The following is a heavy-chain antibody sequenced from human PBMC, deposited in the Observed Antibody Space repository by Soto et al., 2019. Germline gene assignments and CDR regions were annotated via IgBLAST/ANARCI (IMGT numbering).Heavy chain of an antibody. J-gene: IGHJ4*02. D-gene: IGHD3-16*01. CDR3: ARVRLWGLDY. CDR1: GGSFSGYY. Sequence: SETLSLTCAVYGGSFSGYYWSWIRQPPGKGLEWIGEINHSGSTNYNPSLKSRVTISVDTSKNQFSLKLSSVTAADTAVYYCARVRLWGLDYWGQGTLVTVSS. V-gene: IGHV4-34*01. CDR2: INHSGST.